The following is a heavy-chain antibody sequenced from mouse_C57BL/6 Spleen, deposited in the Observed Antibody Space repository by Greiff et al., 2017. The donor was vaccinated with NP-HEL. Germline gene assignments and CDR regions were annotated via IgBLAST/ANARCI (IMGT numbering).Heavy chain of an antibody. CDR3: ARKIYYGRGYYFDY. J-gene: IGHJ2*01. V-gene: IGHV3-6*01. D-gene: IGHD1-1*01. Sequence: EVQLQQSGPGLVKPSQSLSLTCSVTGYSITSGYYWNWIRQFPGNKLEWMGYISYDGSDNYNPSLKNRISITRDTSKNQFFLKLNSVTTEDTATYYCARKIYYGRGYYFDYWGQGTTLTVSS. CDR2: ISYDGSD. CDR1: GYSITSGYY.